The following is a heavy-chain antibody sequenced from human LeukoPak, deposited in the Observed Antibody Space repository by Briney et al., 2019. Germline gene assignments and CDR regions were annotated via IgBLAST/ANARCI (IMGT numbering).Heavy chain of an antibody. CDR3: ATGSSLYDPFDI. D-gene: IGHD1-26*01. Sequence: RASVNVPHKASGYTFRVYDLQWVRQAPGQGLEWMGWIKPNSGGTNFAQKFQGRVTMTRDTSISTAYMELSRLRSDDTAVYYCATGSSLYDPFDIWAERTMVTVSS. CDR1: GYTFRVYD. V-gene: IGHV1-2*02. J-gene: IGHJ3*02. CDR2: IKPNSGGT.